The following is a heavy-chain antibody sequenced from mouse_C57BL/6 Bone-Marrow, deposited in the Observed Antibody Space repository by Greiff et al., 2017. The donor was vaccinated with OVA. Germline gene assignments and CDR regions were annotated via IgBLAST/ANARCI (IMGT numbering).Heavy chain of an antibody. D-gene: IGHD2-4*01. CDR2: INPNNGGT. Sequence: VQLQQSGPELVKPGASVKISCKASGYTFTDYYMNWVKQSHGKSLEWIGDINPNNGGTSYNQKFKGKATLTVDKSSSTAYMELRSLTSEDSAVYYCAVYYDYEFDYWCQGTTLTVSS. V-gene: IGHV1-26*01. CDR1: GYTFTDYY. J-gene: IGHJ2*01. CDR3: AVYYDYEFDY.